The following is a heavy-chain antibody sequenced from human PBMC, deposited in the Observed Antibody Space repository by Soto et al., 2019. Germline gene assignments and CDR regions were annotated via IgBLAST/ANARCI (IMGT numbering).Heavy chain of an antibody. CDR2: ISYDGSNK. D-gene: IGHD6-19*01. J-gene: IGHJ6*02. V-gene: IGHV3-30-3*01. Sequence: QVQLVESGGGVVQPGRSLRLSCAASGSTFSSYAMHWVRQAPGKGLEWVAVISYDGSNKYYADSVKGRFTISRDNSKNTLYLQMNSLRAEDTAVYYCARGGSGWGMDVWGQGTTVTVSS. CDR3: ARGGSGWGMDV. CDR1: GSTFSSYA.